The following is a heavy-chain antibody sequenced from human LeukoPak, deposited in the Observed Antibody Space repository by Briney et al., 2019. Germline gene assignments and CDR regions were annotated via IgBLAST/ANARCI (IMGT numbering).Heavy chain of an antibody. CDR1: GGSISSYY. CDR3: ARVIAVAGAFNAFDI. CDR2: IYYSGST. V-gene: IGHV4-59*01. Sequence: SETLSLTCTVSGGSISSYYWSWIRQPPGKGLEWIGYIYYSGSTNYNPSLKSRVTISVDTSKNQFSLKLKPVTAADTAVYYCARVIAVAGAFNAFDIWGQGTVVTVPS. J-gene: IGHJ3*02. D-gene: IGHD6-19*01.